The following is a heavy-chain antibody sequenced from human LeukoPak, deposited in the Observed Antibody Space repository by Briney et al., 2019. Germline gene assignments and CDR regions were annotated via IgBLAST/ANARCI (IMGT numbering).Heavy chain of an antibody. CDR3: ARVRGELIPFYYFDY. V-gene: IGHV1-69*04. D-gene: IGHD3-10*01. Sequence: SVKVSCKASGYTFTSYYMHWVRQAPGQGLEWMGRIIPILGIANYAQKFQGRVTITADKSTSTAYMELSSLRSEDTAVYYCARVRGELIPFYYFDYWGQGTLVTVSS. CDR2: IIPILGIA. J-gene: IGHJ4*02. CDR1: GYTFTSYY.